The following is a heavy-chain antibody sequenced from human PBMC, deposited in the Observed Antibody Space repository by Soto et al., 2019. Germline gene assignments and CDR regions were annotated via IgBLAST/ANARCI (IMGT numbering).Heavy chain of an antibody. CDR1: GLTFSSHA. CDR3: ALSGFGGSDY. D-gene: IGHD3-10*01. Sequence: EVQLLESGGGLVQPGGSLRLSCAASGLTFSSHAMSWVRRAPGKGLEWVSTITGSGDKAYYADSVKGRFTNSRDNSKNTLNLQMNSLRADDTAVYYFALSGFGGSDYCGQGTLVTV. J-gene: IGHJ4*02. CDR2: ITGSGDKA. V-gene: IGHV3-23*01.